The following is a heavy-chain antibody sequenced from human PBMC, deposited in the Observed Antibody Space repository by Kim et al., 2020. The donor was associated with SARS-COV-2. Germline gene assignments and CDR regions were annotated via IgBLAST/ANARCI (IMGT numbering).Heavy chain of an antibody. CDR2: ISAYNGNT. CDR1: GYTFTSYG. D-gene: IGHD6-13*01. V-gene: IGHV1-18*01. Sequence: ASVKVSCKASGYTFTSYGISWVRQAPGQGLEWMGWISAYNGNTNYAQKLQGRVTMTTDTSTSTAYMELRSLRSDDTAVYYCARDPYSSSWYLEYGMDVWGQGTTVTVSS. CDR3: ARDPYSSSWYLEYGMDV. J-gene: IGHJ6*02.